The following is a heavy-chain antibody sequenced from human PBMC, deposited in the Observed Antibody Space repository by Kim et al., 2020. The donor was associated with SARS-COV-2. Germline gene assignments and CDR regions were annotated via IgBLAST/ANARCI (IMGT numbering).Heavy chain of an antibody. CDR3: DASDY. Sequence: GGSLRLSCAASGFTFRGYAMSWARQAPGKGLEWVSTISDSGFRTHYADSVKGRFTISRDNSKSTLFLQMNSLRVEDTAVYYCDASDYWGQGSLVTVS. J-gene: IGHJ4*02. CDR1: GFTFRGYA. V-gene: IGHV3-23*01. CDR2: ISDSGFRT.